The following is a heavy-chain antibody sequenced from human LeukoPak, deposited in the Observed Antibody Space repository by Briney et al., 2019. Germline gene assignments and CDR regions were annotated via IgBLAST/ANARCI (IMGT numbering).Heavy chain of an antibody. J-gene: IGHJ3*02. CDR1: GFTFSSYA. D-gene: IGHD6-13*01. Sequence: GGSLRLSCAASGFTFSSYAMHWVRQAPGKGLEWVAVISYDGSNKYYADSVKGRFTISRDNSKNTLYLQMNSLRAEDTAVYYCAREEVGYSSSWYLGDAFDIWGQGTMVTVSS. CDR3: AREEVGYSSSWYLGDAFDI. CDR2: ISYDGSNK. V-gene: IGHV3-30-3*01.